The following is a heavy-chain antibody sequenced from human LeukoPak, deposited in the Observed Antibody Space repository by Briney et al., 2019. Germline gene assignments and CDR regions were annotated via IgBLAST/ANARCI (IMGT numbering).Heavy chain of an antibody. D-gene: IGHD6-19*01. V-gene: IGHV4-39*07. CDR2: INHSGST. CDR1: GDSISSSSYY. CDR3: ARGPRGGCLDY. J-gene: IGHJ4*02. Sequence: SETLSLTCTVSGDSISSSSYYWAWIRQPPGKGLEWIGEINHSGSTNYNPSLKSRVTISVDTSKNQFSLKLSSVTAADTAVYYCARGPRGGCLDYWGQGTLVTVSS.